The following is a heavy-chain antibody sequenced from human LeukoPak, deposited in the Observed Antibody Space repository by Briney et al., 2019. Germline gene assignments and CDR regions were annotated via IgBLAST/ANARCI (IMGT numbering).Heavy chain of an antibody. CDR3: AVVAATLAY. CDR1: GGSISSGDYY. V-gene: IGHV4-30-4*01. D-gene: IGHD2-15*01. J-gene: IGHJ4*02. Sequence: KPSQTLSLTCTVSGGSISSGDYYWSWIRQPPGKGLEWIGYIYDSGSTYYNPSLESRVTMSVDTSKNQFSLELSSVTAADTAVYYCAVVAATLAYWGQGTLVTVSS. CDR2: IYDSGST.